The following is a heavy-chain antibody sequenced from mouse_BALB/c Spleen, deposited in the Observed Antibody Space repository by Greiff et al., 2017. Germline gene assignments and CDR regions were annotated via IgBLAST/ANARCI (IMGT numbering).Heavy chain of an antibody. J-gene: IGHJ2*01. D-gene: IGHD2-4*01. V-gene: IGHV5-6-5*01. Sequence: EVKVVESGGGLVKPGGSLKLSCAASGFTFSSYAMSWVRQTPEKRLEWVASISSGGSTYYPDSVKGRFTISRDNARNILYLQMSSLRSEDTAMYYCAGGRSTMITTGYYFDYWGQGTTLTVSS. CDR3: AGGRSTMITTGYYFDY. CDR2: ISSGGST. CDR1: GFTFSSYA.